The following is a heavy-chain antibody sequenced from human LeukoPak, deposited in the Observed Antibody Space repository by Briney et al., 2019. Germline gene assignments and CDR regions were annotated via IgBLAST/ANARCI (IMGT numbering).Heavy chain of an antibody. Sequence: SETLSLTCAVYGGSFSGYYWSWIRQPPGKGLEWIGEINHSGSTNYNPSLKSRVTISVDTSKNQFSLKLSSVTAADTAVYYCASSCYSSGCPQGYWGQGTLVTVSS. D-gene: IGHD6-19*01. CDR2: INHSGST. V-gene: IGHV4-34*01. CDR3: ASSCYSSGCPQGY. J-gene: IGHJ4*02. CDR1: GGSFSGYY.